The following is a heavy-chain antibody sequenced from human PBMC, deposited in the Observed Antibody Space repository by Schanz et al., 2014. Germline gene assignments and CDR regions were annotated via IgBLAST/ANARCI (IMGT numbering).Heavy chain of an antibody. J-gene: IGHJ4*02. V-gene: IGHV4-34*01. CDR3: ARGPDSTSADVTRGRRRYYFDY. D-gene: IGHD6-13*01. Sequence: QVQLQQWGAGLLKPSETLSLSCAVYSGSFSGYYWSWIRQPPGKGLEWIGEINHSGSTNYNPSLKSGVPISVDTPKNQFSLKLSSVTAADTAVYYCARGPDSTSADVTRGRRRYYFDYWGQGTLVTVSS. CDR2: INHSGST. CDR1: SGSFSGYY.